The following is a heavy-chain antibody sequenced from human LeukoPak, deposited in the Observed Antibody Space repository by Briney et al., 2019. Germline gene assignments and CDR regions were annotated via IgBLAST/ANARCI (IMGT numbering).Heavy chain of an antibody. Sequence: ASVKVSCKASGYTFTSYGISWVRQAPGQGLEWMGWISAYNGNTNYAQKLQGRVTMTTDTSTSTAYMELRSLRSDDTAVYYCASTQRYYDSSGYYNWCQGTLVTVSS. CDR2: ISAYNGNT. D-gene: IGHD3-22*01. J-gene: IGHJ4*02. V-gene: IGHV1-18*01. CDR1: GYTFTSYG. CDR3: ASTQRYYDSSGYYN.